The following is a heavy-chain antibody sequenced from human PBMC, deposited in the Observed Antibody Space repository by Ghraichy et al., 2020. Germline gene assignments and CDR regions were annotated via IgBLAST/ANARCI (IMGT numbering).Heavy chain of an antibody. CDR1: GGSFRGYY. J-gene: IGHJ6*01. V-gene: IGHV4-34*01. Sequence: SETLSLTCGGYGGSFRGYYWSWIRQPPGKGLEWIGEINHSGSTNYNPSLKSRVTISIDTSKNQFFLKMYSVTAADTAVYYCARDSRYYYFNGMDVWGQGTTVTVSS. CDR3: ARDSRYYYFNGMDV. CDR2: INHSGST.